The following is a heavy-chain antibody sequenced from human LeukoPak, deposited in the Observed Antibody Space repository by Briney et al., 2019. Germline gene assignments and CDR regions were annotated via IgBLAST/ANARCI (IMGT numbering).Heavy chain of an antibody. J-gene: IGHJ6*03. V-gene: IGHV3-74*01. Sequence: GGSLRLSCAASGFTFSSYWMHWVRQAPGKGLVWVSRINSDGSSTSYADSGKGRFTISRDNAKNTLYLQMRRLRAEDTAVYYCAKDGVLLWFGDSTRYYHYMDVWGKGTTVTISS. CDR3: AKDGVLLWFGDSTRYYHYMDV. CDR1: GFTFSSYW. CDR2: INSDGSST. D-gene: IGHD3-10*01.